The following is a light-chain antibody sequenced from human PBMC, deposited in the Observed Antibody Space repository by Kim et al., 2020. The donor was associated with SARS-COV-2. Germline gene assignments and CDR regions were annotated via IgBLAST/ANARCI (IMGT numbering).Light chain of an antibody. Sequence: DIQMTQSPSSVSASVGDRVTITCRASQGISSWLAWYQQKPGKAPQLLIYAASGLQSGVPSRFSGSGFGTDFTLTISSLQPEDFATYYCQQTDTLPITFGQGTRLEIK. J-gene: IGKJ5*01. V-gene: IGKV1-12*01. CDR2: AAS. CDR1: QGISSW. CDR3: QQTDTLPIT.